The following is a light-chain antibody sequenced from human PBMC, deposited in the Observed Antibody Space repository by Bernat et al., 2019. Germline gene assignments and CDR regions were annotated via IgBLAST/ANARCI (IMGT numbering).Light chain of an antibody. V-gene: IGKV3-20*01. Sequence: EIVLTQSPGTLSLSPGERATLSCRASQSVSSSYLAWYQQKPGQAPRLLIYGASSRATGISDRFSGSGSGTDFTLTISRLEPEDFAVYYCQQYGSPPLFTFGPGTKVDIK. CDR1: QSVSSSY. J-gene: IGKJ3*01. CDR2: GAS. CDR3: QQYGSPPLFT.